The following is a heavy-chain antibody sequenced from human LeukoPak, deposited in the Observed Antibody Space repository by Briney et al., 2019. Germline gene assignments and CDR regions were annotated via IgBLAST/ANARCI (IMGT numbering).Heavy chain of an antibody. V-gene: IGHV3-30*18. CDR1: GFTFSSYG. D-gene: IGHD6-19*01. Sequence: GGSLRLSCAASGFTFSSYGMHWVRQAPGKGLEWVAVISYDGSNKYYADSVKGRFTISRDNSKNTLYLQMNSLRAEDTAVYYCAKDHGDSSGWYGFFDYWGQGTPVTVSS. CDR2: ISYDGSNK. CDR3: AKDHGDSSGWYGFFDY. J-gene: IGHJ4*02.